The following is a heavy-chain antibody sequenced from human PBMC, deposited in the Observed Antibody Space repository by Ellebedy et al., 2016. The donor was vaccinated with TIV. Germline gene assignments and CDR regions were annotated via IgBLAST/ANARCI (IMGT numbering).Heavy chain of an antibody. CDR3: TTDRGYCSGGSCYSRDY. J-gene: IGHJ3*01. CDR2: IKSKTDGGTT. Sequence: GGSLRLXXAASGFTFSNAWMSWVRQAPGKGLEWVGRIKSKTDGGTTDYAAPVKGRFTISRDDSKNTLYLQMNSLKTEDTAVYYCTTDRGYCSGGSCYSRDYWGQGTMVTVSS. D-gene: IGHD2-15*01. CDR1: GFTFSNAW. V-gene: IGHV3-15*01.